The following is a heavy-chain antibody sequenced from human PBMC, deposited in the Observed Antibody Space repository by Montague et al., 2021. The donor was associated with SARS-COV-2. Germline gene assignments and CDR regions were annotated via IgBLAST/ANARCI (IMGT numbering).Heavy chain of an antibody. CDR3: AGRSSTMVRGVVDYYGMDV. Sequence: SETLSLTCTVSGGPISSSSYYWGWIRQPPRKGLEWIGSIYYSGSTYYNPSLKSRVTISVDTSKNQFSLKLSSVTAADTAVYYCAGRSSTMVRGVVDYYGMDVWGQGTTVTVSS. J-gene: IGHJ6*02. CDR1: GGPISSSSYY. CDR2: IYYSGST. D-gene: IGHD3-10*01. V-gene: IGHV4-39*01.